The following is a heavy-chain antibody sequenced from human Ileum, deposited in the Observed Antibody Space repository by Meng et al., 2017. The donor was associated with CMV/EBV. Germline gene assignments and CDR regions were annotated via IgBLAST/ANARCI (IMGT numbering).Heavy chain of an antibody. CDR1: GFTFSGYS. J-gene: IGHJ6*02. V-gene: IGHV3-21*01. CDR2: ISSSDSHI. D-gene: IGHD1-14*01. Sequence: GGSLRLSCVASGFTFSGYSMNWVRQAPGKGLEWVSSISSSDSHIYYADSLKGRFTISRDNAKNSLSLQMNSLRAEDTAVYYCAREYNYHYYGMDVWGQGTTVTVSS. CDR3: AREYNYHYYGMDV.